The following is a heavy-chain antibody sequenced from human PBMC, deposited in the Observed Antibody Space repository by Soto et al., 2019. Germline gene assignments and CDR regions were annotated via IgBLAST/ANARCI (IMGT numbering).Heavy chain of an antibody. J-gene: IGHJ3*02. CDR1: GYTLTELS. Sequence: ASVKVSCKVSGYTLTELSMHWVRQAPGKGLEWMGGFDPEDGETIYAQKFQGRVTMTEDTSTDTAYMELSSLRSEDTAVYYCATPSWLVPGWAFDIWGKGTMVTVSS. D-gene: IGHD6-19*01. V-gene: IGHV1-24*01. CDR2: FDPEDGET. CDR3: ATPSWLVPGWAFDI.